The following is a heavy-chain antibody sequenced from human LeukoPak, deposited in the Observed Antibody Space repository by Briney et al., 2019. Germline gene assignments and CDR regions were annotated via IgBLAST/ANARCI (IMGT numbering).Heavy chain of an antibody. J-gene: IGHJ4*02. CDR3: AREEVDMTSGQSPIQDF. V-gene: IGHV1-46*04. CDR2: INRSGGET. CDR1: GYTFASYY. Sequence: ASVKVSCKAPGYTFASYYMHWGRQAPEQGLEWMGIINRSGGETTYAQKSQSRVTLTRDISTSTVYMELWRVRYADTAIYYCAREEVDMTSGQSPIQDFWGQGTLVTVSS. D-gene: IGHD4-17*01.